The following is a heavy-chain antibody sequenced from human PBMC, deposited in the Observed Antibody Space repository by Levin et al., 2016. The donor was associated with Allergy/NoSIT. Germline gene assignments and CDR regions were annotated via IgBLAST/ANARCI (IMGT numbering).Heavy chain of an antibody. V-gene: IGHV4-4*02. Sequence: SETLSLTCAVSGDSISSSNWWSWVRQPPGKGLEWIGEIHHSGSANYNSSLKSRVTMSVDKSKNQFSLELFSVTAADTAVYYCVRHLAWTASFDIWGQGTMVTVSS. CDR3: VRHLAWTASFDI. CDR1: GDSISSSNW. J-gene: IGHJ3*02. CDR2: IHHSGSA. D-gene: IGHD3-3*02.